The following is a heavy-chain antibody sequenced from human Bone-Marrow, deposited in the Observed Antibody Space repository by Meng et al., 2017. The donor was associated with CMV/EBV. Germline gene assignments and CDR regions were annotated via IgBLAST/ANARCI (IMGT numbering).Heavy chain of an antibody. CDR2: IYPGDSDT. CDR3: ARSYYDFWSGYSTKYYDGMDV. CDR1: GYSFTSYW. Sequence: GESLKISCTGSGYSFTSYWIGWVRQMPGKGLEWMGIIYPGDSDTRYSPSFQGQVTISAAKSISPSYLQWRTPKASDTAMYYCARSYYDFWSGYSTKYYDGMDVWGQGTTVTVSS. V-gene: IGHV5-51*01. D-gene: IGHD3-3*01. J-gene: IGHJ6*02.